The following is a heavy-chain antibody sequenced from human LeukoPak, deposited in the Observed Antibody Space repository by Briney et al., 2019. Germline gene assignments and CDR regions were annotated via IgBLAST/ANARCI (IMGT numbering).Heavy chain of an antibody. CDR1: GGSIDSSPYY. CDR2: IYNSETI. D-gene: IGHD5-18*01. J-gene: IGHJ4*02. CDR3: ARHADTAIYTPPRGFDF. Sequence: ASETLSLTCTVSGGSIDSSPYYWGWIRQPPGKGLEWIGSIYNSETIYYNPSFKSRVTISSDTSHNQFSLKVKSVTATDTAVYYCARHADTAIYTPPRGFDFWGQGTLVTVSS. V-gene: IGHV4-39*01.